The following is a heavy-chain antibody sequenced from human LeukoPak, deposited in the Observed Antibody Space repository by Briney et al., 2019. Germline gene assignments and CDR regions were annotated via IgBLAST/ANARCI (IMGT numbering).Heavy chain of an antibody. Sequence: SLRLSCAASGFTFADYAMHWVRQAPGKGLEWVSGISWNSGSKGYADSVKGRFTISRDNAKNSLYLQMNSLRAEDTALYYCAKDSNYYDSSGYTPGAFDIWGQGTMVTVSS. D-gene: IGHD3-22*01. CDR3: AKDSNYYDSSGYTPGAFDI. CDR1: GFTFADYA. CDR2: ISWNSGSK. V-gene: IGHV3-9*01. J-gene: IGHJ3*02.